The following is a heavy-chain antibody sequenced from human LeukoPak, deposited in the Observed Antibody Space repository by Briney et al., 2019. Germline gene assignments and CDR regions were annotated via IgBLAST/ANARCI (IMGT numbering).Heavy chain of an antibody. Sequence: GGSLTLSCAASGFTFSDYYMSWIRQAPGKGLEWVSYISSSGSTIYYADSVKGRFTISRDNAKNSLYLQMNSLRAEDTAVYYCARDRATYYYDSSGYDWGQGTLVTVSS. V-gene: IGHV3-11*04. D-gene: IGHD3-22*01. J-gene: IGHJ4*02. CDR3: ARDRATYYYDSSGYD. CDR1: GFTFSDYY. CDR2: ISSSGSTI.